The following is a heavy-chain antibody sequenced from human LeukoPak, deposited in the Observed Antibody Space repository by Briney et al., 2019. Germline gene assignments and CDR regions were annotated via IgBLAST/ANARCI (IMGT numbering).Heavy chain of an antibody. D-gene: IGHD5-24*01. CDR2: ISYDGSNK. J-gene: IGHJ4*02. CDR1: GFTFSNFG. V-gene: IGHV3-30-3*01. Sequence: QPGRSLRLSCAASGFTFSNFGMYWVRQAPGKGLEWVAVISYDGSNKYHADSVKGRFTISRDNSMNTLSLQMNSLRLEDTAVYYCARDKYGYNTPIDYWGQGTLVTVSS. CDR3: ARDKYGYNTPIDY.